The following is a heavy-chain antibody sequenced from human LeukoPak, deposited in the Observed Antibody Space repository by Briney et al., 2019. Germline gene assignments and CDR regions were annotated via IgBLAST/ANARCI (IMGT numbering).Heavy chain of an antibody. CDR2: IYYSGST. D-gene: IGHD5-18*01. V-gene: IGHV4-39*07. CDR3: ARDISDTAGYAFDI. CDR1: GGSISSSSYY. J-gene: IGHJ3*02. Sequence: PSETLSLTCTDSGGSISSSSYYWGWIRQPPGKGLEWIGSIYYSGSTYYNPSLKSRVTISVDTSKNQFSLKLSSVTAADTAVYYCARDISDTAGYAFDIWGQGTMVTVSS.